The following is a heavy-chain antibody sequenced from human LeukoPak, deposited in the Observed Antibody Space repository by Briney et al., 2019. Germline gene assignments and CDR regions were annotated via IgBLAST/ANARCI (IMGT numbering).Heavy chain of an antibody. Sequence: SETLSLTCAVYGGSFSGYYCSWIRQPPGKGLEWIGEINHSGSTNYNPSLKSRVTISVDTSKNQFSLKLSSVTAADTAVYYCASTYSYGYSSFDYWGQGTLVTVSS. CDR1: GGSFSGYY. V-gene: IGHV4-34*01. D-gene: IGHD5-18*01. CDR2: INHSGST. CDR3: ASTYSYGYSSFDY. J-gene: IGHJ4*02.